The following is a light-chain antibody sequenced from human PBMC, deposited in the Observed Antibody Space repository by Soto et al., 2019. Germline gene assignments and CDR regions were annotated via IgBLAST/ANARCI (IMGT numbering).Light chain of an antibody. CDR1: QTVSSW. V-gene: IGKV1-5*01. CDR3: QQYYSYSRT. J-gene: IGKJ1*01. CDR2: DVS. Sequence: DIQMTQSPSTLSASVGDRVTITCRASQTVSSWLDWYQQKPGKAPKLLIYDVSSLESGVPSRFSGRGSGTEFTLTISSLQPDDFATYYCQQYYSYSRTFGQGTKVEVK.